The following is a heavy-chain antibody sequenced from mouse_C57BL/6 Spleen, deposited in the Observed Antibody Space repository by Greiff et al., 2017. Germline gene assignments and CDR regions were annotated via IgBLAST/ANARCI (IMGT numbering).Heavy chain of an antibody. CDR3: TTGYSNYEWYVEV. V-gene: IGHV14-4*01. CDR2: IDPENGDT. J-gene: IGHJ1*03. D-gene: IGHD2-5*01. Sequence: EVQLQQSGAELVRPGASVKLSCTASGFNIKDDYMHWVKQRPEQGLEWIGWIDPENGDTEYASKFQGKAPITADTSSNTAYLQLSSLTSEDTAVYYCTTGYSNYEWYVEVWGTGSTGTVSS. CDR1: GFNIKDDY.